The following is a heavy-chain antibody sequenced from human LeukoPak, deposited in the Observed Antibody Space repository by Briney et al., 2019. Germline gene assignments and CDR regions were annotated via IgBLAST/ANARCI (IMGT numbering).Heavy chain of an antibody. CDR1: GSSFTDYY. Sequence: ASVKVSCKTSGSSFTDYYIHWVRQAPGQGLEWMGWINPNSGETNSAQKFQGRVTMTGDTSISTGYMELRRVTSDDTAVYYCARDRDHSNTERGFDYWGQGTLVTVSS. CDR2: INPNSGET. CDR3: ARDRDHSNTERGFDY. V-gene: IGHV1-2*02. D-gene: IGHD1-14*01. J-gene: IGHJ4*02.